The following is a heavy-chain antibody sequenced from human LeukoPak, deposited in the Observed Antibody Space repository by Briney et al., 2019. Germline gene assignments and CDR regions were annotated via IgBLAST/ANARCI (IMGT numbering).Heavy chain of an antibody. CDR1: GGSISSYY. Sequence: SETLSLTCTVSGGSISSYYWSWIRQPPGKGLEWIGYTYYSGSTNYNPSLKSRVTISVDTSKNQFSLKLSSVTAADTAVYYCARDSSSWYPDYWGQGTLVTVSS. J-gene: IGHJ4*02. CDR2: TYYSGST. D-gene: IGHD6-13*01. V-gene: IGHV4-59*01. CDR3: ARDSSSWYPDY.